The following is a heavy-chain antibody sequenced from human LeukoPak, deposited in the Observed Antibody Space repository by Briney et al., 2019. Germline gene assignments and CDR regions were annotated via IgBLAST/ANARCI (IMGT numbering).Heavy chain of an antibody. D-gene: IGHD3-22*01. V-gene: IGHV4-34*01. CDR2: INHSGST. CDR1: GGSFSGYY. CDR3: ARCPKYYDSSGYST. Sequence: SETLSLTCAVYGGSFSGYYWSWIRQPPGKGLEWIGEINHSGSTNYNPSLKSRVTISVDTSKSQFSLRLSSVTAADTAVYYCARCPKYYDSSGYSTWGQGTLVTVSS. J-gene: IGHJ5*02.